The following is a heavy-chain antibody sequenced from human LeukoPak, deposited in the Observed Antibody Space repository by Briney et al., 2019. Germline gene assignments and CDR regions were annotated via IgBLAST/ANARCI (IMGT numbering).Heavy chain of an antibody. V-gene: IGHV1-2*02. J-gene: IGHJ3*01. D-gene: IGHD3-22*01. CDR2: INPNNGGT. CDR3: ARVQASSYYYDSSGF. CDR1: GYTFTSYY. Sequence: GASVKVSCKASGYTFTSYYMHWVRQAPGQGLEWMGWINPNNGGTNYAQKSQARVSMTRDTSISTAYMELSRLRSDDTAVYYCARVQASSYYYDSSGFWGQGTMVTVSS.